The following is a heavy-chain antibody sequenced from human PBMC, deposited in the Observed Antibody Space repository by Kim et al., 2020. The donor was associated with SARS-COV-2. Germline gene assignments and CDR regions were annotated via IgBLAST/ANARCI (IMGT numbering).Heavy chain of an antibody. CDR3: ARYLAAVMSYWYFDL. J-gene: IGHJ2*01. Sequence: SETLSLTCAVYGGSFSAYYWSWIRQPPGKGLEWIGEITHSGSTNYNPSLKSRVTISTDTSKNQFSLKLSSVTAADTAVYYCARYLAAVMSYWYFDLWGRGTLVAVSS. CDR1: GGSFSAYY. D-gene: IGHD2-2*01. CDR2: ITHSGST. V-gene: IGHV4-34*01.